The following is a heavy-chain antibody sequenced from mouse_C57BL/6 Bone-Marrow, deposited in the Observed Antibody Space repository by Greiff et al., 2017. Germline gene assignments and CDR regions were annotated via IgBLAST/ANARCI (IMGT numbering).Heavy chain of an antibody. J-gene: IGHJ1*03. CDR2: IWTGGGT. V-gene: IGHV2-9-1*01. D-gene: IGHD1-1*01. CDR3: ARDYGSSYWYFDV. Sequence: VKLMESGPGLVAASQSLSITCTVSGFSLTSYAISWVRQPPGKGLEWLGVIWTGGGTNYNSALKSRLSISKDNSKSQVFLKMNSLQTDDTARYYCARDYGSSYWYFDVWGTGTTVTVSS. CDR1: GFSLTSYA.